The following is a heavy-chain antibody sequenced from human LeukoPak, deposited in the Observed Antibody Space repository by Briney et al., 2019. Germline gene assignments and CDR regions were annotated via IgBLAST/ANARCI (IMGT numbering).Heavy chain of an antibody. CDR1: GGSISAYY. Sequence: PSETLSLTCTVSGGSISAYYWSWIRQPPGKGLEWIGYIHYSGTTNYYPSLKSRVTIALDTSKNQFSLKLSSVTAADTAVYYCARDDYGGNLDYWGQGTLATVSS. CDR2: IHYSGTT. V-gene: IGHV4-59*12. CDR3: ARDDYGGNLDY. D-gene: IGHD4-23*01. J-gene: IGHJ4*02.